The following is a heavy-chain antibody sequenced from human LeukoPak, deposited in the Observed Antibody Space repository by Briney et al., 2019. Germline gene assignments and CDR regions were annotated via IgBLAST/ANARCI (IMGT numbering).Heavy chain of an antibody. J-gene: IGHJ3*02. CDR1: GGSFSGYY. CDR2: INHSGST. V-gene: IGHV4-34*01. CDR3: ARVYGSGYDFRGAFDI. D-gene: IGHD5-12*01. Sequence: PSETLSLTCAVYGGSFSGYYWSWIRQPPGKGLEWIGEINHSGSTNYNPSLKSRVTMSVDTSKNQFSLKLSSVTAADTAVYYCARVYGSGYDFRGAFDIWGQGTMVTVSS.